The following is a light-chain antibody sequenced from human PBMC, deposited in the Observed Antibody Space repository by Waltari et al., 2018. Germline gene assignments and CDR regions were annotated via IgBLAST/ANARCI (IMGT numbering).Light chain of an antibody. CDR1: SGSVSTPNY. CDR2: RTN. CDR3: MLYMNNGIYDA. V-gene: IGLV8-61*01. J-gene: IGLJ6*01. Sequence: TVVTQEPSLSVSPGGTVTRTCCLTSGSVSTPNYPSWYQQTPGQPPRTLIIRTNIRPSGVPDRFSGSILGDKAALTITGAQADDESDYYCMLYMNNGIYDAFGSGTKLTVL.